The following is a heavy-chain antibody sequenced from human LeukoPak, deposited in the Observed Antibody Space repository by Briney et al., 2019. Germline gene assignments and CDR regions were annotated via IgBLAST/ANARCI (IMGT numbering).Heavy chain of an antibody. CDR3: ARHDGLSSHTSLYYYYYYMDV. CDR2: IYHSGST. D-gene: IGHD2-2*02. J-gene: IGHJ6*03. Sequence: PSETLSLTCAVSGYSISSGYYWGWIRQPPGKGLEWIGSIYHSGSTYYNPSLKSRVTISVDTSKNQFSLKLSSVTAADTAVYYCARHDGLSSHTSLYYYYYYMDVWGKGTTVTVSS. CDR1: GYSISSGYY. V-gene: IGHV4-38-2*01.